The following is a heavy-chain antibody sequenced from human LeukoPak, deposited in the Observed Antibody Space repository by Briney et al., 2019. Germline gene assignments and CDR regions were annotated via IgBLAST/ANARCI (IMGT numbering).Heavy chain of an antibody. CDR2: IYYSGST. Sequence: SETLSLTCTVSGGSISSYYWSWIRQPPGKGLEWIGYIYYSGSTNYNPSLKSRVTISVDTSKNQFSLKLTSVTAADTAVYYCARSFDSGWYFDYWGQGTLVTVSS. D-gene: IGHD6-19*01. CDR1: GGSISSYY. J-gene: IGHJ4*02. V-gene: IGHV4-59*01. CDR3: ARSFDSGWYFDY.